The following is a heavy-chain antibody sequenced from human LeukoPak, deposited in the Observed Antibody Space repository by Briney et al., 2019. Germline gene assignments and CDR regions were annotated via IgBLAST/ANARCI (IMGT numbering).Heavy chain of an antibody. CDR1: GGSLSGYY. J-gene: IGHJ3*02. CDR3: ARVRGNGYDYVWGSYRVRAFDI. Sequence: PSETLSLTCAVHGGSLSGYYWSWIRQPPGKGLEWIGEINHSGSTNYNPSLKSRVTISVDTSKNQFSLKLSSVTAADTAVYYCARVRGNGYDYVWGSYRVRAFDIWGQGTMVTVSS. D-gene: IGHD3-16*02. CDR2: INHSGST. V-gene: IGHV4-34*01.